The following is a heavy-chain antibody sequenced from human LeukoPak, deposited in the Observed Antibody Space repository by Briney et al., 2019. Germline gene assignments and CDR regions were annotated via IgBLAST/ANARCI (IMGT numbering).Heavy chain of an antibody. J-gene: IGHJ4*02. CDR1: GFTVSSNY. CDR2: IYSGGST. V-gene: IGHV3-66*01. CDR3: ARDSGMVDYHY. Sequence: GGSLRLSCAASGFTVSSNYMSWVRQAPGKGLEWVSVIYSGGSTYYADSVKGRFTISRDNSKNTLYLQMNSLRAEDTAVYYCARDSGMVDYHYWGQGTLVTVSS. D-gene: IGHD2-8*01.